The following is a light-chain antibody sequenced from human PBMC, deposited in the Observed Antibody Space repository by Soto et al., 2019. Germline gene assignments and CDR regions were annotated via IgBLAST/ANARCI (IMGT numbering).Light chain of an antibody. V-gene: IGKV1-39*01. Sequence: DLQMTQSPSSLSASVGDRVTITCRASQSISSYLNWYQQKPGKAPSLLIYAASSLQSGVPSRFSGSGSGTDFTLTISSLQPEDFATYYCQQSYSNLWTFGQGTKVEIK. CDR1: QSISSY. CDR2: AAS. J-gene: IGKJ1*01. CDR3: QQSYSNLWT.